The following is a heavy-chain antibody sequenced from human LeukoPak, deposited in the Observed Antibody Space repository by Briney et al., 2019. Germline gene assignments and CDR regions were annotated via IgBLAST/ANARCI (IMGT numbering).Heavy chain of an antibody. J-gene: IGHJ4*02. CDR2: LSGTGGST. D-gene: IGHD3-22*01. CDR1: GFTFSSYA. CDR3: AKVRFYFDISGWDYFDN. V-gene: IGHV3-23*01. Sequence: GGSLRLSCAASGFTFSSYAITWVRQAPGKGLEWVSGLSGTGGSTYYADSVKGRFTISRDDSKNTVYLQMNSLRAEDTAIYYCAKVRFYFDISGWDYFDNWGQGTLVTVSS.